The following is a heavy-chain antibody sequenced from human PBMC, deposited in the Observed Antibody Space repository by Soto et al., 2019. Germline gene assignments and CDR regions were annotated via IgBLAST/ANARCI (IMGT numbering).Heavy chain of an antibody. CDR1: GGSISTGVWY. D-gene: IGHD6-13*01. CDR2: IYHRGTT. Sequence: QVQLQESGPGLVKPSQTLSLTCSVSGGSISTGVWYWSWVREHPGKGLEWIGDIYHRGTTSYNPSLGSRVTISRDTSKNQVSLKVNSVTAADTAVYYCARVSAGGTRWFDSWGQGIRVTVSS. V-gene: IGHV4-31*03. J-gene: IGHJ5*01. CDR3: ARVSAGGTRWFDS.